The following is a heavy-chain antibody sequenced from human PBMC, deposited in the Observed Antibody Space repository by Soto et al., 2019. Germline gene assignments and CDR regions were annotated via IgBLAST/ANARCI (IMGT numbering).Heavy chain of an antibody. J-gene: IGHJ4*02. D-gene: IGHD3-22*01. CDR3: ARVRREYDTSGPVDY. CDR1: GGSFSGYH. Sequence: PSETLSLTCAVYGGSFSGYHWSWIRQPPGKGLEWIGEINHSGSTNYNPSLKSRVTISVDTSKNQFSLKLNSVTAADTAVYYCARVRREYDTSGPVDYWGQGTLVTVSS. V-gene: IGHV4-34*01. CDR2: INHSGST.